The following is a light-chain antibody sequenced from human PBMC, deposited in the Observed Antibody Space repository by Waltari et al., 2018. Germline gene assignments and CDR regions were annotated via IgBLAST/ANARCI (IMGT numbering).Light chain of an antibody. CDR3: QVWDSSSDHVV. J-gene: IGLJ2*01. V-gene: IGLV3-21*02. CDR2: DDS. CDR1: DIGYKS. Sequence: SYVLAQPPSVSVAPGVTDRITCGGNDIGYKSVHWYQVKAGQAPVVVVSDDSDRPSGIPERFSASNSANTATLTISGVEAGDEADYYCQVWDSSSDHVVFGGGTKLTVL.